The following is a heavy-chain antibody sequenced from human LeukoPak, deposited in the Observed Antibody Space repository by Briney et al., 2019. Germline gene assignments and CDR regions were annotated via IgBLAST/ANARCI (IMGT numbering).Heavy chain of an antibody. Sequence: PGGSLRLSCAASGFPFSSYWMHWVRQAPGQGLEWMGWINPNSGGTNYAQKFQGRVTMTRDTSISTAYMELSRLRSDDTAVYYCAREQLWQLGVFDYWGQGTLVTVSS. CDR2: INPNSGGT. J-gene: IGHJ4*02. CDR3: AREQLWQLGVFDY. V-gene: IGHV1-2*02. D-gene: IGHD5-18*01. CDR1: GFPFSSYW.